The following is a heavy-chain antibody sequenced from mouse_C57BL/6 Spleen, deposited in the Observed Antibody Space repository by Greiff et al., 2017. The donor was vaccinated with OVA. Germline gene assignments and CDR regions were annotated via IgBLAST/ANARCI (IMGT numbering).Heavy chain of an antibody. V-gene: IGHV1-52*01. D-gene: IGHD2-3*01. CDR2: IDPSDSET. CDR3: ARDGYDAMDY. CDR1: GYTFTSYW. Sequence: QVQLKEPGAELVRPGSSVKLSCKASGYTFTSYWMHWVKQRPIQGLEWIGNIDPSDSETHYNQKFKDKATLTVDKSSSTAYMQLSSLTSEDSAVYYCARDGYDAMDYWGQGTSVTVSS. J-gene: IGHJ4*01.